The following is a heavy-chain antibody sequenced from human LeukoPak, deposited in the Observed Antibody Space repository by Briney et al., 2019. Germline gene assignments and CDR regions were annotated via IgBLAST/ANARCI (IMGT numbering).Heavy chain of an antibody. CDR2: IKQEGSEK. Sequence: GGSLRLSCAASGFTFSNYWMNWVRQAPGKGREWVARIKQEGSEKYYVEPVKGRFPISRDNAKKSVYLQMDSLRAEDTAVYYCAREGYCSGGICSYDNWGQGTLVTVSS. CDR1: GFTFSNYW. V-gene: IGHV3-7*01. J-gene: IGHJ4*02. CDR3: AREGYCSGGICSYDN. D-gene: IGHD2-15*01.